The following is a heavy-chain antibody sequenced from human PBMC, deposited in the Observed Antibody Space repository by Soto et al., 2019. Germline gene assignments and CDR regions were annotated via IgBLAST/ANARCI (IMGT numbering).Heavy chain of an antibody. D-gene: IGHD6-19*01. Sequence: PGGSLRLSCAASGFTFSSYSMNWVRQAPGKGLEWVSSISSSSSYIYYADSVKGRFTISRDNAKNSLYLQMNSLRAEDTAVYYCARGAGAVVPDQWGHDYWGQGTLVTVSS. CDR2: ISSSSSYI. V-gene: IGHV3-21*01. J-gene: IGHJ4*02. CDR1: GFTFSSYS. CDR3: ARGAGAVVPDQWGHDY.